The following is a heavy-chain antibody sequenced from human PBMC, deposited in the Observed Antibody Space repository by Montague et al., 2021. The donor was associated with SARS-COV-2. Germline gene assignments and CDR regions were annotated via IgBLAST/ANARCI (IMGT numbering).Heavy chain of an antibody. D-gene: IGHD6-13*01. V-gene: IGHV4-59*01. Sequence: SETLSLTCTVSGASINNFYWSWIRQAPGKAPEWIGYISYSGSANYSPSLKGRVTISMDTSKNQFSLELNSVTAADTAVYYCARDSSNSRWYIWGPGTLVTVSS. CDR2: ISYSGSA. J-gene: IGHJ4*02. CDR1: GASINNFY. CDR3: ARDSSNSRWYI.